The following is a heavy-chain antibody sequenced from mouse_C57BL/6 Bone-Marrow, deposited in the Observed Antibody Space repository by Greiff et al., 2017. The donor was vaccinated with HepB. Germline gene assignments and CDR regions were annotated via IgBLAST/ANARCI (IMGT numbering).Heavy chain of an antibody. CDR1: GYTFTTYP. J-gene: IGHJ2*01. CDR3: ARRNPYYFDY. Sequence: QVQLKESGAELVTPGASVKMSCQASGYTFTTYPIEWIKQNPGQSLKWIGNFHPYNDDTKYNEKFKGKATFTVDQSSSTVYLELSRLTSDDSAVYYCARRNPYYFDYWGQGTTLTVSS. CDR2: FHPYNDDT. V-gene: IGHV1-47*01.